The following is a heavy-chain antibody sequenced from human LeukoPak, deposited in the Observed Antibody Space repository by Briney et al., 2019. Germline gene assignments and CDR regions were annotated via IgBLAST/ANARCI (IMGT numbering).Heavy chain of an antibody. CDR3: ARARPAYYYDSSGYYYFDY. V-gene: IGHV4-59*01. CDR2: IYYSGST. J-gene: IGHJ4*02. CDR1: GGSFSGYY. Sequence: SETLSLTCAVYGGSFSGYYWSWIRQPPGKGLEWIGYIYYSGSTNYSPSLKSRVTISVDTSKNQFSLKLSSVTAADTAVYYCARARPAYYYDSSGYYYFDYWGQGTLVTVSS. D-gene: IGHD3-22*01.